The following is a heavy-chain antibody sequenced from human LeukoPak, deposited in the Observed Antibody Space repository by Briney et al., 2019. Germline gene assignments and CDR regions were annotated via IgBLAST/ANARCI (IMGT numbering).Heavy chain of an antibody. CDR3: ARDHGDSSSWYGMDV. CDR2: IYSGGST. Sequence: PGGSLRLSCAASGFTVSSNYMSWVRQAPGKGLEWVPVIYSGGSTYYADSVKGRFTISRDNSKNTLYLQMNSLRAEDTAVYYCARDHGDSSSWYGMDVWGQGTTVTVSS. CDR1: GFTVSSNY. J-gene: IGHJ6*02. D-gene: IGHD6-13*01. V-gene: IGHV3-53*01.